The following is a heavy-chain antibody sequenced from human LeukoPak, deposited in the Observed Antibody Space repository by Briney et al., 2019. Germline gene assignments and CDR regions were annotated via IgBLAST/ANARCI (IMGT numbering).Heavy chain of an antibody. D-gene: IGHD6-6*01. Sequence: GGSLRLSCAASGFTFSSHWMSWVRQAPGKGLEWVANIKQDGSEKHYVDSVKGRFTISRDNAKNSLYLQMNSLRAEDTAVYYCAKIKGSSSPFDSWGQGTLVTVSS. V-gene: IGHV3-7*01. J-gene: IGHJ4*02. CDR3: AKIKGSSSPFDS. CDR2: IKQDGSEK. CDR1: GFTFSSHW.